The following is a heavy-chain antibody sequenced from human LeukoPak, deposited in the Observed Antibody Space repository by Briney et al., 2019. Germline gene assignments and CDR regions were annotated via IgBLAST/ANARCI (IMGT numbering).Heavy chain of an antibody. CDR2: IYYSGST. D-gene: IGHD4-11*01. J-gene: IGHJ4*02. V-gene: IGHV4-59*08. CDR3: ARGVDYSNCLDY. Sequence: SETLSLTCTVSGGSISSYHWSWIRQPPGKGLEWIGYIYYSGSTNYNPSLKSRVTISVDTSKNQFSLKLSSVTAADTAVYYCARGVDYSNCLDYWGQGTLVTVSS. CDR1: GGSISSYH.